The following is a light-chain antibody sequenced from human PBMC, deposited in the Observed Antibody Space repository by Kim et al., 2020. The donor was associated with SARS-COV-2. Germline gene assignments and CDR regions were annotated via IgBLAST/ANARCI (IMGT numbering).Light chain of an antibody. J-gene: IGKJ2*01. V-gene: IGKV1-9*01. CDR1: QGISSY. CDR2: AAS. CDR3: QQLNSYPRT. Sequence: DIQLTQSPSFLSASVGDRVTITCRASQGISSYLAWYQQKPGKAPKLLIYAASTLQSGVPSRFSGSGSGTEFTLTISSLQPEDSATYYCQQLNSYPRTFGQGTKLEI.